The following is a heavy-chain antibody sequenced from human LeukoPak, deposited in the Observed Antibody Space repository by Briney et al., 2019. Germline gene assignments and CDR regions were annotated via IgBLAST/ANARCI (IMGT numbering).Heavy chain of an antibody. Sequence: KPSETLSLTRAVYGGSFSGYYWSWIRQPPGKGLEWIGEINHSGSTNYNPSLKSRVTISVDTSKNQFSLKLSSVTAADTAVYYCARVDEGGYYYYGMDVWGQGTTVTVSS. D-gene: IGHD3-16*01. V-gene: IGHV4-34*01. CDR2: INHSGST. CDR3: ARVDEGGYYYYGMDV. CDR1: GGSFSGYY. J-gene: IGHJ6*02.